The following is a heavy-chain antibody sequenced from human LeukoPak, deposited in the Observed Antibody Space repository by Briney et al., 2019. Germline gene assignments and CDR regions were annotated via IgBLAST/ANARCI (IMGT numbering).Heavy chain of an antibody. CDR1: GYTFTGYY. J-gene: IGHJ6*03. CDR2: INTNSGGT. CDR3: AREFQGGVARPMDV. V-gene: IGHV1-2*02. Sequence: ASVKVSCKASGYTFTGYYMYWVRQAPGQGLEWMGWINTNSGGTNYAQKFQGRVTMTRDTSISTAYMELSRLRSDDTAVYYCAREFQGGVARPMDVWGKGTTVTISS. D-gene: IGHD5-12*01.